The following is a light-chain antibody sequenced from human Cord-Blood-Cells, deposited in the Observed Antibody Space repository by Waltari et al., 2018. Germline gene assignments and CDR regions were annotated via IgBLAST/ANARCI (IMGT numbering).Light chain of an antibody. CDR3: QQSYSTPLT. Sequence: DIVMTQSPDSLAVSLGERATINCKSSQSVLYSSNNKNYLAWYQQKPGKAPKLPIYAASSLQSGVPSRFSGSGSGTDFTLTISSLQPEDFATYYCQQSYSTPLTFGGGTKVEIK. CDR1: QSVLYSSNNKNY. V-gene: IGKV4-1*01. J-gene: IGKJ4*01. CDR2: AAS.